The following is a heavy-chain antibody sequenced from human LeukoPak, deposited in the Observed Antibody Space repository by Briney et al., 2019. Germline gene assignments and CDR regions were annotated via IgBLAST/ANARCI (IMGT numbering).Heavy chain of an antibody. CDR1: GFTFSSYW. CDR2: IKYDGSDK. V-gene: IGHV3-7*05. J-gene: IGHJ4*02. D-gene: IGHD2/OR15-2a*01. CDR3: ARDSYYSSDY. Sequence: GGSLRLSCAASGFTFSSYWMSWVRQAPGKGLEWVANIKYDGSDKCYVDSVKGRFTISRDNAKNSLYLQMNSLRAEDTAVYFCARDSYYSSDYWGQGTLVTVSS.